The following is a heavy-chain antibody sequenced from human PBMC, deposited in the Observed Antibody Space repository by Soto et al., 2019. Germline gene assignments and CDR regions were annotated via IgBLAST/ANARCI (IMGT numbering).Heavy chain of an antibody. V-gene: IGHV4-31*03. D-gene: IGHD3-16*02. Sequence: QVQLQESGPGLVKPSQTLSLTCTVSGGSISSGGYYWSWIRQHPGKGLEWIGYIYYSTYYNPSLKSRVTISVDTSKNQFSRKVSSVTAADAAVYYCARDYRASYPAYCYYGMDVWGQGTTVTVSS. CDR1: GGSISSGGYY. CDR3: ARDYRASYPAYCYYGMDV. CDR2: IYYST. J-gene: IGHJ6*02.